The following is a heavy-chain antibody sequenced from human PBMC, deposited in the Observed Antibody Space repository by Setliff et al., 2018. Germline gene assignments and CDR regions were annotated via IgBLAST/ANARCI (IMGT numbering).Heavy chain of an antibody. Sequence: GASLRLSCAVSGFTFSDHYMDWVRQAPGKGLEWVARTRDRASGHTTEYAASVNGRFTVSRDDSNHLVYLQMNNLKSEDTAVYYCVDSGNPSRAEHFQNWGQGSLVTVSS. J-gene: IGHJ1*01. D-gene: IGHD3-9*01. CDR3: VDSGNPSRAEHFQN. CDR1: GFTFSDHY. CDR2: TRDRASGHTT. V-gene: IGHV3-72*01.